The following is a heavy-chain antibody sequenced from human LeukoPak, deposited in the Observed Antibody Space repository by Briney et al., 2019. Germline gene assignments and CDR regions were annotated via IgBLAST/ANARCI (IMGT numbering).Heavy chain of an antibody. D-gene: IGHD6-13*01. CDR2: INPNSGAT. CDR1: GYTFTAFY. V-gene: IGHV1-2*02. CDR3: ARAHLIAAAGYNWFDP. Sequence: ASVKVSCKASGYTFTAFYMHWVRQAPGQGLEWMGWINPNSGATIYAQKFQGRVTMTRDTSISTAYMELSRLRSDDTAVYYCARAHLIAAAGYNWFDPWGQGTLVTVSS. J-gene: IGHJ5*02.